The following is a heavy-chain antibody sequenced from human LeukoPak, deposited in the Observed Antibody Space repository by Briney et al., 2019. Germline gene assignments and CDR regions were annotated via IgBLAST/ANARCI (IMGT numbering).Heavy chain of an antibody. CDR1: GFTFSDYY. Sequence: GGSLRLSCAASGFTFSDYYMSWIRQAPGKGLEWVSYISSSGSTIYYADSVKGRFTISRDNAKNSLYLQMNSLRAEDTAVYYCARGWPHYDFWSGYYTGIAWRYMDVWGKGTTVTVSS. CDR3: ARGWPHYDFWSGYYTGIAWRYMDV. CDR2: ISSSGSTI. V-gene: IGHV3-11*04. D-gene: IGHD3-3*01. J-gene: IGHJ6*03.